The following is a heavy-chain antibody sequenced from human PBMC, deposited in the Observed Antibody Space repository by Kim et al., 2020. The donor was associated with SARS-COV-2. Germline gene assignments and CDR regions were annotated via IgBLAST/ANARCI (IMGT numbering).Heavy chain of an antibody. CDR2: ISSGSSYI. CDR3: ARVGLDSYVDY. D-gene: IGHD5-18*01. CDR1: GFTFSTYT. V-gene: IGHV3-21*01. J-gene: IGHJ4*02. Sequence: GGSLRLSCAASGFTFSTYTMNWVRQAPGKGLEWVSSISSGSSYIYYTDSLRGRFTISRDNAKNSLYLQMSSLRAEDTAVYYCARVGLDSYVDYWGQGILVTVSS.